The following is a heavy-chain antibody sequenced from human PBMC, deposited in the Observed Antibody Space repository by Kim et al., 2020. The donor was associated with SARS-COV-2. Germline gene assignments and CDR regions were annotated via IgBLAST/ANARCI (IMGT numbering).Heavy chain of an antibody. J-gene: IGHJ4*02. CDR2: INHSGST. CDR1: GGSFSGYY. V-gene: IGHV4-34*01. Sequence: SETLSLTCAVYGGSFSGYYWSWIRQPPGKGLEWIGEINHSGSTNYNPSLKSRVTISVDTSKNQFSLKLSSVTAADTAVYYCARGGKELGSVGGSYLRRRLYYFDYWGQGTLVTVSS. D-gene: IGHD1-26*01. CDR3: ARGGKELGSVGGSYLRRRLYYFDY.